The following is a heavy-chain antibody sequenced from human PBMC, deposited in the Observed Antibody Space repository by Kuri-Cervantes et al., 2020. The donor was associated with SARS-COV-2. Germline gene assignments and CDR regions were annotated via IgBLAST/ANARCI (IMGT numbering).Heavy chain of an antibody. V-gene: IGHV1-45*02. J-gene: IGHJ3*02. D-gene: IGHD5-24*01. CDR3: ARSGPGAISREDGAFDI. CDR2: ITPFNGNT. CDR1: GVSFDYRF. Sequence: SVKASCKASGVSFDYRFLHWVRQAPGQALEWMGWITPFNGNTNYAQRFQDRVTITRDRSMSTAYMELSSLRFEDTAMYYCARSGPGAISREDGAFDIWGQGTMVTVSS.